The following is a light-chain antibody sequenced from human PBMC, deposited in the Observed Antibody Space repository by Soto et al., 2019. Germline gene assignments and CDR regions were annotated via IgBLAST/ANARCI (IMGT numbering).Light chain of an antibody. V-gene: IGLV2-23*02. J-gene: IGLJ2*01. CDR1: SSDGGSYNL. CDR3: CSYAGGGPFE. Sequence: QSALTQPASVSGSPGQSITISCTGTSSDGGSYNLVSWYQQSQGKAPKLMIYEDSKRPSGVSDRFSGSNSGNTASLTISGLHVEEGADYSCCSYAGGGPFEFGGGTK. CDR2: EDS.